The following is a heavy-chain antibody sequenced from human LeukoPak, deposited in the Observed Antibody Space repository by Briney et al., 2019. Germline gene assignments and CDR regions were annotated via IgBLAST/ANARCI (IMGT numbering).Heavy chain of an antibody. V-gene: IGHV4-59*08. CDR2: IYYSGST. J-gene: IGHJ3*02. D-gene: IGHD3-10*01. Sequence: PSETLSLTCTVSGGSISSYYWSWIRQPPGKGLEWIGYIYYSGSTNYNPSLKSRVTISVDTSKSQFSLKLSSVTAADTAVYYCARTYYYGSGSYYPDAFDIWGQGTMVTVSS. CDR3: ARTYYYGSGSYYPDAFDI. CDR1: GGSISSYY.